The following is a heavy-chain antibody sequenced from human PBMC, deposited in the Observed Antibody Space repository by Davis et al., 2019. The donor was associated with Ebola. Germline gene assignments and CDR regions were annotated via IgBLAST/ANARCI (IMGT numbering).Heavy chain of an antibody. CDR2: ISAIGGST. D-gene: IGHD4-11*01. CDR1: GFTFRSDA. Sequence: GESLKISCSASGFTFRSDAMSWVRQAPGKGLEWVSAISAIGGSTYYADSVKGRFTISRDNSKNTLYLQMNSLRVEDTAVYYCARDNYWKLDYWGQGILVTVSS. J-gene: IGHJ4*02. V-gene: IGHV3-23*01. CDR3: ARDNYWKLDY.